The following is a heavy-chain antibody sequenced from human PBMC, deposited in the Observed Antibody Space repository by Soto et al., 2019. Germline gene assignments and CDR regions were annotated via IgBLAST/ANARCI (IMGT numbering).Heavy chain of an antibody. J-gene: IGHJ4*02. Sequence: EVQLLESGGGSVQPGGSLRLSCAASGFTFSTYAMNWVRQAPGKGLEYVSAITASGENTFYAHSVKGRFAISRDNSKNTLYLQMSSLGAEDTAVYYCGRDTGMGTYHDTGRRHGGDYWRQGTLVTVSS. D-gene: IGHD1-7*01. CDR1: GFTFSTYA. CDR3: GRDTGMGTYHDTGRRHGGDY. V-gene: IGHV3-23*01. CDR2: ITASGENT.